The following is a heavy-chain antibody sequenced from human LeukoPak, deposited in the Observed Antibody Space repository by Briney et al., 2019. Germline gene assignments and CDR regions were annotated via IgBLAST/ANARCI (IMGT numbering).Heavy chain of an antibody. CDR2: ISSSSSYI. Sequence: PGGSLRLSCAASGFTFSSYSMNWVRQAPGKGLEWVSSISSSSSYIYYADSVKGRFTISRDNAKNSLYLQMNTLRADDTAVYYCARAKGPAGYYGMDVWGQRTTVTVSS. D-gene: IGHD1-14*01. CDR3: ARAKGPAGYYGMDV. J-gene: IGHJ6*02. CDR1: GFTFSSYS. V-gene: IGHV3-21*01.